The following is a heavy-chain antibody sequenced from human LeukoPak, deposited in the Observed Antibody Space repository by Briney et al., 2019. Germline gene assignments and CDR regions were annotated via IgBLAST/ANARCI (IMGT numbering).Heavy chain of an antibody. J-gene: IGHJ6*02. CDR1: GFTFDEYA. Sequence: QAGGSLRLSCAASGFTFDEYAKHWVRQTPGKGLEWVSGISWNSNRIYYTDSVKGRFTISRDNGRNSLYLQMNSLRVEDTAIYYCAKDRTWLPSGGMGVWGQGTTVIVSS. CDR2: ISWNSNRI. D-gene: IGHD6-19*01. V-gene: IGHV3-9*01. CDR3: AKDRTWLPSGGMGV.